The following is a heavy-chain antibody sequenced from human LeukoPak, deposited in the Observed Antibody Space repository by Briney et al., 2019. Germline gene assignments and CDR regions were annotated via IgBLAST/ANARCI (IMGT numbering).Heavy chain of an antibody. D-gene: IGHD6-13*01. CDR1: GFTFSSYG. J-gene: IGHJ6*02. Sequence: GRSLRLSCAASGFTFSSYGMHWVRQAPCKGLEWVAVISYDGSNKYYADSVKGRFTISRDNSKNTLYLQMNSLRAEDTAVYYCAKRQQLVRSYYYYGMDVWGQGTTVTVSS. CDR2: ISYDGSNK. V-gene: IGHV3-30*18. CDR3: AKRQQLVRSYYYYGMDV.